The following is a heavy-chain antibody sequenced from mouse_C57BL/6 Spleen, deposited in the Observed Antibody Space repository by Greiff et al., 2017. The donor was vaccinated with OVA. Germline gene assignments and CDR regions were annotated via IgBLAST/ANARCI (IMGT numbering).Heavy chain of an antibody. V-gene: IGHV1-81*01. CDR3: APLYYDYDPWFAY. J-gene: IGHJ3*01. CDR2: IYPRSGNT. Sequence: QVQLKESGAELARPGASVKLSCKASGYTFTSYGISWVKQRTGQGLEWIGEIYPRSGNTYYNEKFKGKATLTADKSSSTAYMELRSLTSEDSAVYFCAPLYYDYDPWFAYWGQGTLVTVSA. D-gene: IGHD2-4*01. CDR1: GYTFTSYG.